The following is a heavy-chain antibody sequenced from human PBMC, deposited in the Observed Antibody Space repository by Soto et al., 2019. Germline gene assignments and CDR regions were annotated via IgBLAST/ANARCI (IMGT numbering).Heavy chain of an antibody. J-gene: IGHJ4*02. CDR2: ISWNSGSI. D-gene: IGHD6-13*01. CDR3: AKAGYSSSWYSDY. V-gene: IGHV3-9*01. Sequence: EVQLVESGGGLVQPGRSLRLSCAASGFTFDDYAMHWVRQAPGKGLAWVSGISWNSGSIGYADSVKGRFTISRDNAKNSLYLQMNSLRAEDTALYYCAKAGYSSSWYSDYWGQGTLVTVSS. CDR1: GFTFDDYA.